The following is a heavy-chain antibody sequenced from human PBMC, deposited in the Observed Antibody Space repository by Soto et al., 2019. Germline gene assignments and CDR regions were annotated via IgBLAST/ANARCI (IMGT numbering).Heavy chain of an antibody. D-gene: IGHD3-10*01. Sequence: QLQESGRGMVKPSETLSLTCTVSGDSISSSNYHWGWIRQPRGKGLEWIGSVYYSGSTYYNPSLKSRVTISIDASKNQFSLNLNSVTATDTAVYYCARHRGPTGPNYWGQGTLVTVSS. CDR3: ARHRGPTGPNY. V-gene: IGHV4-39*01. J-gene: IGHJ4*02. CDR1: GDSISSSNYH. CDR2: VYYSGST.